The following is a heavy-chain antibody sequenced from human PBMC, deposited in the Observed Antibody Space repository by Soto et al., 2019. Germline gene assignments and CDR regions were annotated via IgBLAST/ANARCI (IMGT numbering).Heavy chain of an antibody. CDR3: ARGLVSGRTGTRLGYIHY. D-gene: IGHD1-1*01. CDR2: IWYDGSNK. CDR1: GFTFSSYG. J-gene: IGHJ4*02. Sequence: GGSLRLPCAASGFTFSSYGMHWVRQAPGKGLEWVAVIWYDGSNKYYADSVKGRFTISRDNSKNTLYLQMNSLRAEDTAVYYCARGLVSGRTGTRLGYIHYWGQGILVTVSS. V-gene: IGHV3-33*01.